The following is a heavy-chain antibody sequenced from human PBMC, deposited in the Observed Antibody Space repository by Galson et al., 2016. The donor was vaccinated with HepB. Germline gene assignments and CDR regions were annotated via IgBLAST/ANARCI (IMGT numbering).Heavy chain of an antibody. CDR3: ARVGEDFSSDYSSGLAY. V-gene: IGHV1-3*01. D-gene: IGHD3-3*01. CDR2: INPANGNT. Sequence: SVKVSCKASGYIFSRYTMHWVRQAPGQRLEWMGWINPANGNTQYSQKFQGGVTFSSDTSASTGYMELSSLRSEDTAVYYCARVGEDFSSDYSSGLAYWGQGTLVTVS. J-gene: IGHJ4*02. CDR1: GYIFSRYT.